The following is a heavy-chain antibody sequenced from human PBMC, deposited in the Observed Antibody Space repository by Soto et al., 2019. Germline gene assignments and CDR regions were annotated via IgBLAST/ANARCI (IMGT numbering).Heavy chain of an antibody. D-gene: IGHD3-9*01. Sequence: QVQLQQWGAGLLKPSETLSLTCAVYGGSFSGYYWSWIRQPPGKGLEWIGEINHSGSTNYNPSLKSRVTISVDTSKNQFSLKLSSVTAADTAEYYCARTYYDILTGYLDWGQGTLVTVSS. J-gene: IGHJ4*02. CDR2: INHSGST. CDR3: ARTYYDILTGYLD. V-gene: IGHV4-34*01. CDR1: GGSFSGYY.